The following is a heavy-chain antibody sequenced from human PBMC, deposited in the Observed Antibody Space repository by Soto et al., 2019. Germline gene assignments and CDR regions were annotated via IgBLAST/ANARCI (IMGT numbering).Heavy chain of an antibody. V-gene: IGHV3-49*03. J-gene: IGHJ6*03. CDR1: GFTFGDYA. D-gene: IGHD1-1*01. CDR2: IRSKAYGGTT. CDR3: TSPKLFVQLERNDYYYYYMDV. Sequence: GGSLRLSCTASGFTFGDYAMSWFRQAPGKGLEWVGFIRSKAYGGTTEYAASVKGRFTISRDDSKSIAYLQMNSLKTEDTAVYYCTSPKLFVQLERNDYYYYYMDVWGKGTTVTVSS.